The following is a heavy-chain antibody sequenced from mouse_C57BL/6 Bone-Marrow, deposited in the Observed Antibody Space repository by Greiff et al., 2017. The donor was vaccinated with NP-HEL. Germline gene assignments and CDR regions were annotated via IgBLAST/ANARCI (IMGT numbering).Heavy chain of an antibody. CDR2: INPYNGGT. J-gene: IGHJ3*01. D-gene: IGHD2-5*01. V-gene: IGHV1-19*01. CDR3: ARASVGDIKGYSNYPFAY. CDR1: GYTFTDYY. Sequence: EVQLQQSGPVLVKPGASVKMSCKASGYTFTDYYMNWVKQSHGKSLEWIGVINPYNGGTSYNQKFKGKATLTVDKSSSTAYMELNSLTSEDSAVYYCARASVGDIKGYSNYPFAYWGQGTLVTVSA.